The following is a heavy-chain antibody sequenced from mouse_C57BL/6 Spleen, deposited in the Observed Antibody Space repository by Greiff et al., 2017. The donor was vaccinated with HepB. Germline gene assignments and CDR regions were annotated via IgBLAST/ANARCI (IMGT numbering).Heavy chain of an antibody. Sequence: EVKLQESGAELVRPGSSVKMSCKTSGYTFTSYGINWVKQRPGQGLEWIGYIYIGNGYTEYNEKFKGKATLTSDTSSSTAYMQLSSLTSEDSAIYFCARRSYGSSYETWFAYWGQGTLVTVSA. V-gene: IGHV1-58*01. CDR3: ARRSYGSSYETWFAY. J-gene: IGHJ3*01. CDR2: IYIGNGYT. D-gene: IGHD1-1*01. CDR1: GYTFTSYG.